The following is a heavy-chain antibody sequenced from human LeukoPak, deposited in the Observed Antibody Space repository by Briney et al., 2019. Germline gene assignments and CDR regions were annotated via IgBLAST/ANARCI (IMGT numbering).Heavy chain of an antibody. Sequence: ASVKVSCKASGGTFSSYSMNWVRQAPGKGLEWVSSINSSSSYIYYADSVKGRFTISRDNAKNSLYLQMNSLRAEDTAVYYCAELGITMIGGVWGKGTTVTISS. J-gene: IGHJ6*04. CDR3: AELGITMIGGV. CDR2: INSSSSYI. CDR1: GGTFSSYS. D-gene: IGHD3-10*02. V-gene: IGHV3-21*01.